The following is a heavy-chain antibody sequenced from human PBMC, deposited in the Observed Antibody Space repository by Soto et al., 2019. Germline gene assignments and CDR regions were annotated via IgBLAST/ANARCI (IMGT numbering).Heavy chain of an antibody. Sequence: PGESLRHSYETSGFTFRIYSLSRLRQAPGKGLEWVPIISGRGGSTFYTDSVKGRCTISRDNSKNTLYLQLNNLRAEDTAVYYCAKHFDNGCPDYWGQGP. J-gene: IGHJ4*02. CDR1: GFTFRIYS. D-gene: IGHD6-19*01. CDR3: AKHFDNGCPDY. CDR2: ISGRGGST. V-gene: IGHV3-23*01.